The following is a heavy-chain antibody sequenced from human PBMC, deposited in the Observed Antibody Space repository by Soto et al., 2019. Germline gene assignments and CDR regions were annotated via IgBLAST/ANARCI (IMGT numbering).Heavy chain of an antibody. D-gene: IGHD3-22*01. CDR2: ISWNSGII. CDR3: TKDTHSPSGYFEAFDV. J-gene: IGHJ3*01. CDR1: GFTFDDHT. Sequence: DAQLVESGGGLVQPGKSLRISCVASGFTFDDHTMHWVRQAPGRGLEWVSCISWNSGIIGYADSVKGRFTISRDNAKNSLYLRMDSLRPEDTAAYYCTKDTHSPSGYFEAFDVWGQGTKVTVSS. V-gene: IGHV3-9*01.